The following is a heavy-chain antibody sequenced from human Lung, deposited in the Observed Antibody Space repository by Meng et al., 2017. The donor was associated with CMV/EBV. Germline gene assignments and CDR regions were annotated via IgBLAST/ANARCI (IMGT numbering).Heavy chain of an antibody. CDR1: GYTFTEYA. CDR2: INVDSGNT. Sequence: VSSKPSGYTFTEYALQWVRQAPGQRLEWMGWINVDSGNTKYSQNFQGRLTITRDTSATTAYMELSSLRSEDTAVYYCARDVYGGYDSWGQGTLVTVSS. D-gene: IGHD5-12*01. CDR3: ARDVYGGYDS. J-gene: IGHJ5*01. V-gene: IGHV1-3*01.